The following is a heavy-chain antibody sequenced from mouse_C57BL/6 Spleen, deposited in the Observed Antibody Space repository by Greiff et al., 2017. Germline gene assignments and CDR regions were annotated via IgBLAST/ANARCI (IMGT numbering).Heavy chain of an antibody. V-gene: IGHV1-81*01. D-gene: IGHD1-1*01. Sequence: QVQLQQSGAELARPGASVKLSCKASGYTFTSYGISWVKQRTGQGLEWIGEIYPRSGNTYYNEKFKGKATLTVDKSSSTAYMELRSLTSEDSAVYFCARYPDYYGSSSYYFDYWGQGTTLTVSS. CDR2: IYPRSGNT. CDR3: ARYPDYYGSSSYYFDY. J-gene: IGHJ2*01. CDR1: GYTFTSYG.